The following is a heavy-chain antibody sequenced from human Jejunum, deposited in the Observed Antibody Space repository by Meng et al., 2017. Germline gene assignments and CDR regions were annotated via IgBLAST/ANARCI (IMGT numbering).Heavy chain of an antibody. CDR1: RGSVSSPDYQ. CDR3: ARDYWGSLDY. CDR2: AGANFQSGT. V-gene: IGHV4-61*08. J-gene: IGHJ4*02. Sequence: QVRLQESGPGLVRPSETLSLTCTVSRGSVSSPDYQWGWIRQPPGKGLEWIGYAGANFQSGTNHNPSLKSRVTISLDTSKNQFSLKLTSVNAADTAVYYCARDYWGSLDYWGQGILVTVSS. D-gene: IGHD3-16*01.